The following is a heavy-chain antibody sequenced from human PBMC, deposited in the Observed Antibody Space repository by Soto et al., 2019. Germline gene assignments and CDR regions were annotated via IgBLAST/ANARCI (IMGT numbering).Heavy chain of an antibody. D-gene: IGHD4-17*01. V-gene: IGHV4-34*01. CDR3: ARSSALSGDYAAQCDY. CDR2: INHSGST. J-gene: IGHJ4*02. Sequence: SETLSLTCAVYGGSFSGYYWSWIRQPPGKGLEWIGEINHSGSTNYNPSLKSRVTISVDTSKNQFSLKLSSVTAADTAVYYCARSSALSGDYAAQCDYWGQGTLVTVSS. CDR1: GGSFSGYY.